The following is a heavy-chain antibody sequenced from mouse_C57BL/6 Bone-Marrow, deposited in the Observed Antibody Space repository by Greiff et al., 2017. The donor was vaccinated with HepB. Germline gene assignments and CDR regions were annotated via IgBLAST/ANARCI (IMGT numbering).Heavy chain of an antibody. CDR3: ARYALTGYFDV. Sequence: QVQLQQPGAELVKPGASVKLSCKASGYTFTSYWMHWVKQRPGQGLERIGMIHPNSGSTNYNEKFKSKATLTVDKSSSTAYMQLSSLTSEDSAVYYCARYALTGYFDVWGTGTTVTVSS. CDR2: IHPNSGST. CDR1: GYTFTSYW. V-gene: IGHV1-64*01. D-gene: IGHD3-1*01. J-gene: IGHJ1*03.